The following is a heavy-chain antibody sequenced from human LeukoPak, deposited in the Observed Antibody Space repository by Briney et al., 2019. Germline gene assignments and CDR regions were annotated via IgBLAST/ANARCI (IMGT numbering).Heavy chain of an antibody. D-gene: IGHD1-26*01. CDR2: IKSDGSN. Sequence: GGSLRLSCEASGFTFSSYWMHWVRQAPGKGLVWVSRIKSDGSNYYADSVKGRFTISRDNAKNSLYLQMNSLRAEDTAVYYCARETPELSPRNWFDPWGQGTLVTVSS. J-gene: IGHJ5*02. CDR3: ARETPELSPRNWFDP. CDR1: GFTFSSYW. V-gene: IGHV3-74*01.